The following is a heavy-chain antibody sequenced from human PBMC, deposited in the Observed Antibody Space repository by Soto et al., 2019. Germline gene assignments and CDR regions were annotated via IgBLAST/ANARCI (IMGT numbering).Heavy chain of an antibody. CDR2: ISYDGSNK. V-gene: IGHV3-30*18. Sequence: PGGSLSLSCAASGFPFSSYGMHWVRQAPGKGLEWVAVISYDGSNKYYADSVKGRFTISRDNSKNTLYLQMNSLRAEDTAVYYCAKDLGLLLPTYAFDIWGQGT. CDR1: GFPFSSYG. J-gene: IGHJ3*02. CDR3: AKDLGLLLPTYAFDI. D-gene: IGHD1-26*01.